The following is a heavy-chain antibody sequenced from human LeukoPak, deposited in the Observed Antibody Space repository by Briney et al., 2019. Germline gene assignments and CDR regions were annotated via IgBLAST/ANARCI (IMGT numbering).Heavy chain of an antibody. CDR3: ARGAGSLLLWFGERSHFDY. Sequence: GASVKVSCKASGYTFTTYSLTWVRQAPGQGLEWMGWISAYNGNTNYAQKLQGRVTMTTDTSTSTAYMELRSLRSDDTAVYYCARGAGSLLLWFGERSHFDYWGQGTLVTVSS. J-gene: IGHJ4*02. D-gene: IGHD3-10*01. CDR2: ISAYNGNT. V-gene: IGHV1-18*04. CDR1: GYTFTTYS.